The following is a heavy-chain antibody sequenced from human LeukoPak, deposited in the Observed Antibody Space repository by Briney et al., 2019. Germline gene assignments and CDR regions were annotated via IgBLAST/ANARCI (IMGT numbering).Heavy chain of an antibody. CDR1: GGTFSSYA. V-gene: IGHV1-69*04. J-gene: IGHJ4*02. CDR3: ARDVEGTTFDY. CDR2: IIPILGIA. D-gene: IGHD1-26*01. Sequence: SVKVSCKASGGTFSSYAISWVRQAPGQGLEWMGRIIPILGIANYAQKFQGRVTITADKSTSTAYMELSSLRSEDTAVYYCARDVEGTTFDYWGQGTLVTVSS.